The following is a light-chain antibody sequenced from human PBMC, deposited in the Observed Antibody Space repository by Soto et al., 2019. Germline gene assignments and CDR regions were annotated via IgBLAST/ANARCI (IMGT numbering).Light chain of an antibody. CDR3: QHYNSYSEA. CDR2: KAS. CDR1: QTISSW. Sequence: DIQMTQSPSTLSGSVGDRVTITCRASQTISSWLAWYQQKPGKAPKLLLYKASTLKSGVPPRFSGSGSGTEFTLTISSLQPDDFAAYYCQHYNSYSEAFGQGTKVELK. J-gene: IGKJ1*01. V-gene: IGKV1-5*03.